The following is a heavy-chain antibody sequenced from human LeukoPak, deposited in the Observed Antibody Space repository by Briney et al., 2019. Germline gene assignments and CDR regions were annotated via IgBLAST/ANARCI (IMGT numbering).Heavy chain of an antibody. CDR3: AKADYYDSNTYRAQFIQH. J-gene: IGHJ1*01. CDR1: GFTFSSYW. D-gene: IGHD3-22*01. Sequence: GGSLRLSCAASGFTFSSYWMHWVRQAPGKGLVWVSRINSDGSSTSYADSVKGRFTISRDNAKNTLYLQMNSLRAEDTAVYYCAKADYYDSNTYRAQFIQHWGQGTLVTVSS. CDR2: INSDGSST. V-gene: IGHV3-74*01.